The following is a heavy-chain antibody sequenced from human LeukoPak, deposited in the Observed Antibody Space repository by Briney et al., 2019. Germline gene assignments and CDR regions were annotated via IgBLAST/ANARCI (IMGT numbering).Heavy chain of an antibody. CDR1: GFTFSSYA. CDR2: ISDGGSDS. J-gene: IGHJ5*02. CDR3: ANGGIAVAGPHTNWFDP. Sequence: GGSLRLSCAASGFTFSSYAMTWVRQSPGKGLEWVSGISDGGSDSYYADSVEGRFTISRDDSKNTLDLQMNSLSAEDTAVYYCANGGIAVAGPHTNWFDPWGQGTLVTVSS. V-gene: IGHV3-23*01. D-gene: IGHD6-19*01.